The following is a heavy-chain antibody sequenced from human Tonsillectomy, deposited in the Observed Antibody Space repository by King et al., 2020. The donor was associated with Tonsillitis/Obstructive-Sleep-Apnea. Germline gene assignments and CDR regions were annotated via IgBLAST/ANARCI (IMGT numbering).Heavy chain of an antibody. J-gene: IGHJ4*02. CDR1: GGTFISYY. D-gene: IGHD4-11*01. CDR2: INPSGGIT. Sequence: VQLVESGAEVKKPGASVKVSCKASGGTFISYYIHWVRQAPGQGLEWMGLINPSGGITSYAQRFQGRVTMTRDTATSTVYMELSSLRSQDTAVYYCARGGPDYSSRGDWGQGTLVTVSS. CDR3: ARGGPDYSSRGD. V-gene: IGHV1-46*01.